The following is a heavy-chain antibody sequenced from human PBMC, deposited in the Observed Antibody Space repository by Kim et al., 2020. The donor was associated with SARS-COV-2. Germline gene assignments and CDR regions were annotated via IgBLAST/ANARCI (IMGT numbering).Heavy chain of an antibody. D-gene: IGHD3-22*01. CDR3: AGDSSGYPFFDY. J-gene: IGHJ4*02. V-gene: IGHV4-4*06. Sequence: NPNPPLKSRVTMSVDTSKNQFSLKLSSVTAADTAVYYCAGDSSGYPFFDYWGQGTLVTVSS.